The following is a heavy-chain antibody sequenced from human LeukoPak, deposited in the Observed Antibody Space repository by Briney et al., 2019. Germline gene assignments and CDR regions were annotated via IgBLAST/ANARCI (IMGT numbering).Heavy chain of an antibody. Sequence: SETLSLTCTVSGGSISSSGYYWSWIRQPPGKGLEWIGTIYYSGSAYYNPSLKSRVTISVDRPKNQFSLKLSSVTAADTAVYYCARDPHDYYDSSGYWGVWGQGTLVTVSS. V-gene: IGHV4-39*07. D-gene: IGHD3-22*01. J-gene: IGHJ4*02. CDR3: ARDPHDYYDSSGYWGV. CDR1: GGSISSSGYY. CDR2: IYYSGSA.